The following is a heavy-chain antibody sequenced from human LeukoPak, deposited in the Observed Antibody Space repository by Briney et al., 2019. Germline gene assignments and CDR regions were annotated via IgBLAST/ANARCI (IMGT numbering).Heavy chain of an antibody. Sequence: GASVKVSCKASGGTFSSYAISWVRQAPGQGLEWMGGIIPIFGTANYAQKFQGRVTITADESTSTAYMELSSLRSEDTAVYYCARGEQVGATLSYFDYWGQGTLVTVSS. D-gene: IGHD1-26*01. CDR3: ARGEQVGATLSYFDY. CDR1: GGTFSSYA. V-gene: IGHV1-69*13. CDR2: IIPIFGTA. J-gene: IGHJ4*02.